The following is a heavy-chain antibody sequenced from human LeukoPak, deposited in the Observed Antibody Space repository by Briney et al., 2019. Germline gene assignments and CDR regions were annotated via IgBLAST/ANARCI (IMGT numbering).Heavy chain of an antibody. CDR3: ARVEAVAAAFDY. CDR1: GGTFSSYA. Sequence: ASVTVSFKASGGTFSSYAISWVRQAPGQGLEWMGGIIPIFGTANYAQKFQGRVTITADKSTSTAYMELSSLRSEDTAVYYCARVEAVAAAFDYWGQGTLVTVSS. V-gene: IGHV1-69*06. D-gene: IGHD6-19*01. J-gene: IGHJ4*02. CDR2: IIPIFGTA.